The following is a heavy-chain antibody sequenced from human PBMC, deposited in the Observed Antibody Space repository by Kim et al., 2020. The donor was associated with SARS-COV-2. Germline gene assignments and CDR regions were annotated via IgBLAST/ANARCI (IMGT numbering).Heavy chain of an antibody. CDR2: VGGGGADT. CDR1: GFTFSDYA. J-gene: IGHJ4*02. D-gene: IGHD6-6*01. Sequence: GGSLRLSCAASGFTFSDYAMTWVRQAPGKGLEWVSAVGGGGADTYYADTVKGRFTISRDNSKNTLHLQMNSVRAEETAVYYCAKCLPVGTRPGYWGQEILVTVSS. CDR3: AKCLPVGTRPGY. V-gene: IGHV3-23*01.